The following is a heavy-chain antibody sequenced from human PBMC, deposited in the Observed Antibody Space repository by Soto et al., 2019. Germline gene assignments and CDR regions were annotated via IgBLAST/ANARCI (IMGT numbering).Heavy chain of an antibody. CDR3: AIPRDF. CDR2: INQDGREK. J-gene: IGHJ4*02. V-gene: IGHV3-7*01. Sequence: PGGSLRLCCAASGFTFSSYWMNWVRQAPGKGLEWVASINQDGREKIYVDSVKSRFTISRDNAKNPLYLQMNSLRAEDTAVYYCAIPRDFWGQGTLVTVSS. CDR1: GFTFSSYW.